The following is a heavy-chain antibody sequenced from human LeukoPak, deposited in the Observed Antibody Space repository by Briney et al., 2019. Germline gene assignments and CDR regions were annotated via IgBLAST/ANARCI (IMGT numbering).Heavy chain of an antibody. Sequence: GGSLRLSCAASGFTFSNYWIHWVRQAPGKGLVWVSRTNGDGSGTTYADSVKGRFTISRDNSKNTLYLQMNSLRAEDTAVYYCARDLSTVVTPGGFDYWGQETLVTVSS. CDR3: ARDLSTVVTPGGFDY. CDR2: TNGDGSGT. V-gene: IGHV3-74*01. CDR1: GFTFSNYW. D-gene: IGHD4-23*01. J-gene: IGHJ4*02.